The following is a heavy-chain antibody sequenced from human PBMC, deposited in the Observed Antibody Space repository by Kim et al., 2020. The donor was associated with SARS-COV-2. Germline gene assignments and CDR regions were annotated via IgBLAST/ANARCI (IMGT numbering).Heavy chain of an antibody. V-gene: IGHV3-33*06. Sequence: GGSLRLSCAVSGFTFSSYGMHWVRQAPGKGLEWVAVIWYDGSNKYYADSVKGRFTISRDNSKNTLYLQMNSLRAEDTAVYYCAKHRGSGTTPYRFDYWGQGTLVTVSS. CDR2: IWYDGSNK. J-gene: IGHJ4*02. CDR1: GFTFSSYG. D-gene: IGHD3-10*01. CDR3: AKHRGSGTTPYRFDY.